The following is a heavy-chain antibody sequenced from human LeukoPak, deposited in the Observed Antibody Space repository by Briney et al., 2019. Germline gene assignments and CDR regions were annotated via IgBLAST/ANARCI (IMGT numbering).Heavy chain of an antibody. Sequence: GRSLRLSCAASGFTFSSYAMHWVRQAPGKGLEWVAVISYDGSNKYYADSVKGRFTISRDNPKNTLYLQMNSLRAEDTAVYYCARGITMVRGGTFYWGQGTLVTVSS. J-gene: IGHJ4*02. CDR2: ISYDGSNK. V-gene: IGHV3-30*04. D-gene: IGHD3-10*01. CDR3: ARGITMVRGGTFY. CDR1: GFTFSSYA.